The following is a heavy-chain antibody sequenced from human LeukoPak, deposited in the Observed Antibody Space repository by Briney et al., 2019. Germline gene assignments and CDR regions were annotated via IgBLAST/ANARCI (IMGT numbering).Heavy chain of an antibody. CDR3: ASRDPDTRISWNGY. V-gene: IGHV3-30-3*01. D-gene: IGHD3-3*01. J-gene: IGHJ4*02. CDR2: ISYDGSNK. CDR1: GFTFSSYA. Sequence: GGSLRLSCAASGFTFSSYAMHWVRQAPGKGLEWVAVISYDGSNKYYADSVKGRFTISRDNSKNTLYLQMNSLRAEDTAVYYCASRDPDTRISWNGYWGQGALVTVSS.